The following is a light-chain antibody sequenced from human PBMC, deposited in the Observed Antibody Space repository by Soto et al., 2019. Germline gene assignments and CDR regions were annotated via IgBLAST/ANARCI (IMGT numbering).Light chain of an antibody. CDR3: KQYNNWPLT. J-gene: IGKJ4*01. CDR1: QSVSRT. V-gene: IGKV3-15*01. CDR2: GAY. Sequence: EIVMTQSPATLSVSPGERATLSCRASQSVSRTLAWYQQKPGQAPRLLIHGAYTRATGIQARFSGSGSGTEFTLTIRNLQSEDFAVYYCKQYNNWPLTFGGGTKVDIK.